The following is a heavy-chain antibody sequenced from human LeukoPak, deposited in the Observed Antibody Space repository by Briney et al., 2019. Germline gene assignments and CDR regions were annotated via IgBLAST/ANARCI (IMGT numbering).Heavy chain of an antibody. CDR3: ARGTASSGYYLDY. V-gene: IGHV3-7*01. CDR2: IYLDGSRA. CDR1: GFTFSNYW. J-gene: IGHJ4*02. Sequence: GGSLRLSCAVSGFTFSNYWMSWARQSPGKGLEWVANIYLDGSRAYYVDSVKGRFTISRDNAKNSLFLQMNSLRAEDTAVYYCARGTASSGYYLDYWGQGTLVTVSS. D-gene: IGHD3-22*01.